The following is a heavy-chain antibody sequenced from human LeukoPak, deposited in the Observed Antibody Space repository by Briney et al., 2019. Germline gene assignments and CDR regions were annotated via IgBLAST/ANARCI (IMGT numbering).Heavy chain of an antibody. V-gene: IGHV3-74*01. CDR3: AGANPGSLELLLS. J-gene: IGHJ5*02. CDR1: GFTFSNYY. Sequence: PGGSLRLSCAASGFTFSNYYMHWVRQAPGKGLMWVSRIHRDGSTTRYADSVKGRFTICRDNAKDTPYMQMNTLKPNATAVYYSAGANPGSLELLLSWGQGTLVTVSS. CDR2: IHRDGSTT. D-gene: IGHD1-26*01.